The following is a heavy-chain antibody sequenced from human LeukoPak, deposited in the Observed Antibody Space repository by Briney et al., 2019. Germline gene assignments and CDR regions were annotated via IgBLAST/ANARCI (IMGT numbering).Heavy chain of an antibody. D-gene: IGHD6-13*01. CDR2: IYTSGST. J-gene: IGHJ5*02. V-gene: IGHV4-61*02. CDR3: ARDQRTSSRTWFDP. CDR1: GGSISSGSYY. Sequence: TSETLSLTCTVSGGSISSGSYYWTWIRQPAGKGLEWIGRIYTSGSTDYNPSLKSRVTISVDTSKNQFSLRLSSVTAADTAVYYCARDQRTSSRTWFDPWGQGTLVSVSS.